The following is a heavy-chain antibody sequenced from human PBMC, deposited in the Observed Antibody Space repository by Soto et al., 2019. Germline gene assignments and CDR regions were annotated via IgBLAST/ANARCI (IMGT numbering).Heavy chain of an antibody. J-gene: IGHJ4*02. CDR1: GGSISSCY. Sequence: PSETLSLTCTVSGGSISSCYWSWIRQPPGKGLEWIGYIYYSGSTNYNPSLKSRVTISVDTSKNQFSLKLSSVTAADTAVYYCARRRSLYYDFWSGYYYFDYWGQGTLVTVSS. D-gene: IGHD3-3*01. CDR2: IYYSGST. CDR3: ARRRSLYYDFWSGYYYFDY. V-gene: IGHV4-59*01.